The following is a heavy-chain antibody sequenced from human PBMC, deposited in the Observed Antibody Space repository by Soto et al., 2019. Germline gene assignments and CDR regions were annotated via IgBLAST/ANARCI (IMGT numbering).Heavy chain of an antibody. V-gene: IGHV1-69*01. CDR2: LIPMFGTA. J-gene: IGHJ4*02. Sequence: QVQLVQSGAEVKKPGSSVKVSCKASGDTFSSYAINWVRQAPGQGLEWMGGLIPMFGTANYAQKFNGRVTITAGESTSTVYMELSSLRSEDTAVYYCARVGPAHYYDSSGYYSPLDYWGQGTLVTVSS. D-gene: IGHD3-22*01. CDR1: GDTFSSYA. CDR3: ARVGPAHYYDSSGYYSPLDY.